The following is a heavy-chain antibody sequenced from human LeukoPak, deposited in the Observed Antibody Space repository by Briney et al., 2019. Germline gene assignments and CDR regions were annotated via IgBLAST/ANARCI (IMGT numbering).Heavy chain of an antibody. V-gene: IGHV4-34*01. J-gene: IGHJ4*02. Sequence: KASETLSLTCAVYGGSFSGYYWSWIRQPPGKGLEWIGEINHSGSTNYNPSLKSRVNISVDTSKNQFSLKLSSVTAADTAVYYCARIAVTLDYWGQGTLVTVSS. D-gene: IGHD3-16*02. CDR3: ARIAVTLDY. CDR1: GGSFSGYY. CDR2: INHSGST.